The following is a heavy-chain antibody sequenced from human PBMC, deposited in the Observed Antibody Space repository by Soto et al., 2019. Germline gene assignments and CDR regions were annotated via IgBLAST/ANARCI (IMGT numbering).Heavy chain of an antibody. V-gene: IGHV1-69*06. CDR2: IIPIFGTA. J-gene: IGHJ6*02. CDR3: ARGTMVRGFKGVYYYGMDV. D-gene: IGHD3-10*01. CDR1: GGTFSSYA. Sequence: GASVKVSSKASGGTFSSYAISWVRQAPGQGLEWMGGIIPIFGTANYAQKFQGRVTITADKSTSTACMELSSLRSEDTAVYYCARGTMVRGFKGVYYYGMDVWGQGTTVNVSS.